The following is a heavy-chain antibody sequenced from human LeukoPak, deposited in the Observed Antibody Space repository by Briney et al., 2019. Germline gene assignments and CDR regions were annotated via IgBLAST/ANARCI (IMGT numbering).Heavy chain of an antibody. D-gene: IGHD1-1*01. V-gene: IGHV1-69*13. CDR2: IIPIFGTA. Sequence: GASVKVSCKASGGTFSSYAISWVRQAPGQGLEWMGGIIPIFGTANYAQKFQGRVTITADESTSTAYMELSSLRSEDTAVYYCANGNWNEGFDHWGQGTLVTVSS. J-gene: IGHJ4*02. CDR1: GGTFSSYA. CDR3: ANGNWNEGFDH.